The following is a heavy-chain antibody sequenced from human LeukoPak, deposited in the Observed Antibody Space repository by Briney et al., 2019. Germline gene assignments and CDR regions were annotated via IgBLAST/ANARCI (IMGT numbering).Heavy chain of an antibody. J-gene: IGHJ4*02. CDR2: ISGSGGDT. CDR3: AKKGATTGDFDY. Sequence: PGGSLRPSCAASGFTFSDYWIHWVRQAPGKGPEWVSAISGSGGDTYYADSVKGRFTISRDNSKNTLYLQMNSLRAEDTAVYYCAKKGATTGDFDYWGQGTLVTVSS. V-gene: IGHV3-23*01. CDR1: GFTFSDYW. D-gene: IGHD1-26*01.